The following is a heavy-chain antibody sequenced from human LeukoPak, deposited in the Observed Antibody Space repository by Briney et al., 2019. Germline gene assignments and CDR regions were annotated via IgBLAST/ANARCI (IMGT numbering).Heavy chain of an antibody. CDR3: ARDKGGLTYYYDSSGETYDAFDI. J-gene: IGHJ3*02. D-gene: IGHD3-22*01. V-gene: IGHV3-48*03. CDR2: ISSSGSTI. Sequence: PGGSLRLSCAASGFTFSSYEMDWVRQAPGKGLEWVSYISSSGSTIYYADSVKGRFTTSRDNAKNSLYLQMNSLRAEDTAVYYCARDKGGLTYYYDSSGETYDAFDIWGQGTMVTVSS. CDR1: GFTFSSYE.